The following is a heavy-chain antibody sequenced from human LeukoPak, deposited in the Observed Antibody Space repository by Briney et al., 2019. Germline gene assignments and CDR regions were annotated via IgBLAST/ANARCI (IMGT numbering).Heavy chain of an antibody. CDR2: IYYSGST. CDR3: ARGIAAAGTGYFDL. V-gene: IGHV4-39*01. D-gene: IGHD6-13*01. Sequence: SETLSLTCTVSGGSISSSSYYWGWIRQPPGKGLEWIGSIYYSGSTYYNPSLKSRVTISVDTSKNQFSLKLSSVTAADTAVYYCARGIAAAGTGYFDLWGRGTLVTVSS. CDR1: GGSISSSSYY. J-gene: IGHJ2*01.